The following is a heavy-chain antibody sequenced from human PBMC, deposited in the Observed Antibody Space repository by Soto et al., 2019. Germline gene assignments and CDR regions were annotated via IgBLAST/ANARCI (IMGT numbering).Heavy chain of an antibody. V-gene: IGHV1-18*04. CDR2: ISAYNGNT. D-gene: IGHD2-2*03. J-gene: IGHJ6*02. CDR3: AREVRGWIDYYGMDV. Sequence: VASVKVSCKXSGYTFTSYGISWVRQAPGQGLEWMGWISAYNGNTNYAQKLQGRVTMTTDTSTSTAYMELRSLRSDDTAVYYCAREVRGWIDYYGMDVWGQGTTVTVSS. CDR1: GYTFTSYG.